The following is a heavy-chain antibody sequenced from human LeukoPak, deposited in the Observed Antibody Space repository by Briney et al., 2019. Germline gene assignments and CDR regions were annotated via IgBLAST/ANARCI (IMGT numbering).Heavy chain of an antibody. CDR1: RFNFNSYW. CDR3: ASQSYGLFDY. Sequence: GGSLRLCCAASRFNFNSYWMSWVRQAPGKGLEWVANIKQDGSEKYYVDSVKGRFTISRDNAKNSLYLEMNSLRAEDTAVYYCASQSYGLFDYWGQGTLVTVSS. CDR2: IKQDGSEK. V-gene: IGHV3-7*01. D-gene: IGHD3-10*01. J-gene: IGHJ4*02.